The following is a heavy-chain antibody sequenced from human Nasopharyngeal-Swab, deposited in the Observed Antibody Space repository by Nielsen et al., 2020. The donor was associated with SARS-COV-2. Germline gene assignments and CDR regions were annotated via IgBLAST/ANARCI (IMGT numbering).Heavy chain of an antibody. CDR3: ARDRRDVVVVVAAGGPDY. D-gene: IGHD2-15*01. J-gene: IGHJ4*02. Sequence: ASVKVSCKASGYTFTNYGITWVRQAPGQGLEWMGWISTYNSNTNYRQKLQGRVTMTIDTSTSTAYMELRSLRSDDTAMYYCARDRRDVVVVVAAGGPDYWGQGTLVTVSS. V-gene: IGHV1-18*01. CDR2: ISTYNSNT. CDR1: GYTFTNYG.